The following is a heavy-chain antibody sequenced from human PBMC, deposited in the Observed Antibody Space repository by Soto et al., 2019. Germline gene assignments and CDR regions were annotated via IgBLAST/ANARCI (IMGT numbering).Heavy chain of an antibody. CDR3: ARAPETPPIVRVVVPYFFDS. V-gene: IGHV4-34*01. D-gene: IGHD3-16*02. CDR2: INYSGST. Sequence: SETLSLTCAVYGGSFSGYYWSWIRQPPGKGLEWIGEINYSGSTYYNPSLKSRVMISSDTSKNQFSLNVSSVTAADTAVYYCARAPETPPIVRVVVPYFFDSWGQGTLVTVSS. CDR1: GGSFSGYY. J-gene: IGHJ4*02.